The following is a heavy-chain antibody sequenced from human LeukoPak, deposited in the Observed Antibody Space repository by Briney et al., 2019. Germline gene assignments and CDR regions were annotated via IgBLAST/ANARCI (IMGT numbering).Heavy chain of an antibody. Sequence: PSQTLSLTCTVSGGSISSGGYYWSWIRQHPGKGLEWIGYIYYSGSTYYNPSLKSRVTISVDTSKNQFSLKLSSVTAADTAVYYCARDTGSGYCSGGRCRGAFDIWGQGTMVTVSS. CDR2: IYYSGST. V-gene: IGHV4-31*03. D-gene: IGHD2-15*01. CDR1: GGSISSGGYY. CDR3: ARDTGSGYCSGGRCRGAFDI. J-gene: IGHJ3*02.